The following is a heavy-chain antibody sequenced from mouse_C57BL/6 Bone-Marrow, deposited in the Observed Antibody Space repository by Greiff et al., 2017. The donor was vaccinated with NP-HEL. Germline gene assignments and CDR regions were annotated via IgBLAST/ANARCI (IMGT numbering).Heavy chain of an antibody. J-gene: IGHJ4*01. CDR3: ARRWDSPYYAMDY. CDR1: GYTFTDYY. D-gene: IGHD2-3*01. V-gene: IGHV1-26*01. CDR2: IDPNNGGT. Sequence: EVQLQQSGPELVKPGASVKISCKASGYTFTDYYMNWVKQSHGKSLEWIGDIDPNNGGTSYNQKFKGKATLTVDKSSSTAYMELRSLTSEDSAVYYCARRWDSPYYAMDYWGKGTSVTVSS.